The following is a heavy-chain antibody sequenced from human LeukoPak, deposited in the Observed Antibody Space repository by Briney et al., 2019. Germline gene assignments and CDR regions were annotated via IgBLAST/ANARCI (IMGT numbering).Heavy chain of an antibody. D-gene: IGHD1-26*01. V-gene: IGHV1-18*01. CDR2: ISAYNGNT. CDR3: ARATGIVGATLSYYYYMDV. CDR1: GYTFTSYG. Sequence: ASVKVSCKASGYTFTSYGISWVRQAPGQGLAWMGWISAYNGNTNYAQKLQGRVTMTTDTSTSTAYMEPRSLRSDDTAVYYCARATGIVGATLSYYYYMDVWGKGTTVTVSS. J-gene: IGHJ6*03.